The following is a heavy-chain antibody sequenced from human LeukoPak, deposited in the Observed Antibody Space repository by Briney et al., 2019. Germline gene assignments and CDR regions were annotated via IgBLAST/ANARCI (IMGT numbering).Heavy chain of an antibody. CDR2: IIPIFGTA. CDR3: AREGYCSSTSCLNWFDP. D-gene: IGHD2-2*01. Sequence: SVKVSCKASGGTFSSYALSWVRQAPGQGLEWMGRIIPIFGTANYAQKFQGRVTITADKSTSTAYMELSSLRSEDTAVYYCAREGYCSSTSCLNWFDPWGQGTLVAVSS. CDR1: GGTFSSYA. V-gene: IGHV1-69*06. J-gene: IGHJ5*02.